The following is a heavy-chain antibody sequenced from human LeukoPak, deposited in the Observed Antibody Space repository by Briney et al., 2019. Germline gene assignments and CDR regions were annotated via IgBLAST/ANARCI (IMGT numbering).Heavy chain of an antibody. CDR2: ISYDGSNK. J-gene: IGHJ4*02. D-gene: IGHD4-17*01. V-gene: IGHV3-30-3*01. Sequence: PGGSLRLSCAASGFTFSSYAMHWVRQAPGKGLEWVAVISYDGSNKYYADSVKGRFTISRDNSKNTLYLQMNSLRAEDTAVYYCARESGVRYGDYFDYWGQGTLVTVSS. CDR3: ARESGVRYGDYFDY. CDR1: GFTFSSYA.